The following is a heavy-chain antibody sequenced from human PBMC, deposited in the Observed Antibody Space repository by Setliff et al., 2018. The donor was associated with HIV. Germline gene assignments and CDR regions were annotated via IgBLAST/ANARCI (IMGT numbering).Heavy chain of an antibody. Sequence: ETPSLTCSVSGHSIRSGYYWGWIRQPPGKGLEWIGTMYHSGSTYYNPSLQGRVTMFFDTSEDHFSLRLSSVTAADTAVYYCASRWGSYYDTNGHPFDYWGQGTLVTSPQ. V-gene: IGHV4-38-2*01. CDR1: GHSIRSGYY. D-gene: IGHD3-22*01. CDR3: ASRWGSYYDTNGHPFDY. CDR2: MYHSGST. J-gene: IGHJ4*02.